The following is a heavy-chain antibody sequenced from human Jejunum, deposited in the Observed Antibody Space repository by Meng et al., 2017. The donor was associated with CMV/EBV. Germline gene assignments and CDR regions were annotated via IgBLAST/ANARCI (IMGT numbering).Heavy chain of an antibody. J-gene: IGHJ2*01. D-gene: IGHD1-26*01. CDR2: ISGSGGDT. Sequence: FSFSSDAMTWVRQAAGKGLEWVSTISGSGGDTYYADAVKGRFTISRDNSKNTLYLQMNSLRAEDTAIYYCANRLRYGGSIYLHLDLWGRGTLVTVSS. CDR1: FSFSSDA. CDR3: ANRLRYGGSIYLHLDL. V-gene: IGHV3-23*01.